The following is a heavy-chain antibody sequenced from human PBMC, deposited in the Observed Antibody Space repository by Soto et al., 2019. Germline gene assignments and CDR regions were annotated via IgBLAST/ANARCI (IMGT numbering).Heavy chain of an antibody. V-gene: IGHV4-34*01. Sequence: SETLSLTCAVYGGSFSGYYWSWIRQPPGKGLEWIGEINHSGSTNYNPSLKSRVTISVDTSKNQFSLKLSSVTAADTAVYYCARSSFITTIDYWGQGTLVTVSS. CDR3: ARSSFITTIDY. D-gene: IGHD3-3*01. CDR1: GGSFSGYY. CDR2: INHSGST. J-gene: IGHJ4*02.